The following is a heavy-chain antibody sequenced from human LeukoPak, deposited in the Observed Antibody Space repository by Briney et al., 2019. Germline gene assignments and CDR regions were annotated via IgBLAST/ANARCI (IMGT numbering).Heavy chain of an antibody. CDR1: GYSISSGYY. CDR2: IYHSGST. CDR3: AANLYGSGNYFAY. D-gene: IGHD3-10*01. J-gene: IGHJ4*02. V-gene: IGHV4-38-2*02. Sequence: SETLSLTCTVSGYSISSGYYWGWIRQPPGKGLEWIGSIYHSGSTYYNPSLKSRVTISVDTSKNQFSLKLSSVTAADTAVYYCAANLYGSGNYFAYWGQGTLVTVSS.